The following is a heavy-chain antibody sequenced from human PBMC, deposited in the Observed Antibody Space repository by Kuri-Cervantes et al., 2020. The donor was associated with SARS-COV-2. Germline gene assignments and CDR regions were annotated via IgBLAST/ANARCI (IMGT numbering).Heavy chain of an antibody. CDR1: GFSLSNARMG. Sequence: SGPTLVKPTETLTLTCTVSGFSLSNARMGVSWIRQPPGKALEWLAHIFSNDEKSYSTSLKSRLTISKDTSKSQVVLTMTNMDPVDTATYYCARIRSGYYDILTGYYYDAFDIWGQGTMVTVSS. CDR3: ARIRSGYYDILTGYYYDAFDI. CDR2: IFSNDEK. V-gene: IGHV2-26*01. J-gene: IGHJ3*02. D-gene: IGHD3-9*01.